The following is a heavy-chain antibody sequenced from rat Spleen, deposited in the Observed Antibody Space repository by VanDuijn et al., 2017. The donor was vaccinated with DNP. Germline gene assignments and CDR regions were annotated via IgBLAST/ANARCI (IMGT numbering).Heavy chain of an antibody. J-gene: IGHJ1*01. V-gene: IGHV3-1*01. D-gene: IGHD1-9*01. CDR1: GYSITSNY. Sequence: EVQLQESGPGLVKPSQSLSLTCSVTGYSITSNYWGWIRKFPGNKMEYIGHISYSGNTNYNPSLKSRISITRDTSKNQFFLQLNSVTTEDTATYYCARGISSYYGYNSYWYFDFWGPGTMVTVSS. CDR2: ISYSGNT. CDR3: ARGISSYYGYNSYWYFDF.